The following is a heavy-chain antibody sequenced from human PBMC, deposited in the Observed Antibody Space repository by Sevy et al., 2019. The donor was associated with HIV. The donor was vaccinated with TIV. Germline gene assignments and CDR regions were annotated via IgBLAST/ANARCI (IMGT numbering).Heavy chain of an antibody. CDR3: VRDLSCITIFGVVPEISYYYYGMDV. J-gene: IGHJ6*02. Sequence: GGSLRLSCAASGFTFSSYAMHWVRQAPGKGLEWVAVISYDGSNKYYADSVKGRFTISRDNSKNTLYLQMNSLRAEDTYVDYCVRDLSCITIFGVVPEISYYYYGMDVWGQGTTVTVSS. CDR1: GFTFSSYA. CDR2: ISYDGSNK. V-gene: IGHV3-30*04. D-gene: IGHD3-3*01.